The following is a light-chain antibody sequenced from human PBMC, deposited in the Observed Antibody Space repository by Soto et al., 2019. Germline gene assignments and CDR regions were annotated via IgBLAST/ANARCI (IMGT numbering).Light chain of an antibody. CDR1: SSDVGGYNY. CDR3: SSYAGSNNLYV. J-gene: IGLJ1*01. Sequence: QSALTQPASVSGSPGQSITLSCTGTSSDVGGYNYVSWYQQHPGKAPKLMIYEVSNRPSGISHRFSGSKSGNTASLTISGLRAEDEADYYCSSYAGSNNLYVFGTGTKVTVL. CDR2: EVS. V-gene: IGLV2-14*01.